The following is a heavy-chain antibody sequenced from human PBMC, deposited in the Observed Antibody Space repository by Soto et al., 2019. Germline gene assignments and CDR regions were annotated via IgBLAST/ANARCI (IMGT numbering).Heavy chain of an antibody. CDR2: IWYDGSNK. J-gene: IGHJ6*02. CDR3: ARVGGRAGATSYYYGMDV. CDR1: GFTFSSYG. V-gene: IGHV3-33*01. D-gene: IGHD1-26*01. Sequence: GSLRLSCAASGFTFSSYGMHWVRQAPGKGLEWVAVIWYDGSNKYYADSVKGRFTISRDNSKNTLYLQMNSLRAEDTAVYYCARVGGRAGATSYYYGMDVWGQGTTVTVSS.